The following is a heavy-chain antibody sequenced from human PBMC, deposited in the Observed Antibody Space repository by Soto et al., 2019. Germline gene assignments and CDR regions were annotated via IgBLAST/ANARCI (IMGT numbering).Heavy chain of an antibody. D-gene: IGHD4-17*01. CDR3: ARDGETTVTPGEGGDYYYGMDV. CDR1: GFTFSSYG. V-gene: IGHV3-33*01. Sequence: QVQLVESGGGVVQPGRSLRLSCAASGFTFSSYGMHWVRQAPGKGLEWVAVIWYDGSNKYYADSVKGRFTISRDNSKNTLYLQMNSLRAEDMAVYYCARDGETTVTPGEGGDYYYGMDVWGQGTTVTVSS. CDR2: IWYDGSNK. J-gene: IGHJ6*02.